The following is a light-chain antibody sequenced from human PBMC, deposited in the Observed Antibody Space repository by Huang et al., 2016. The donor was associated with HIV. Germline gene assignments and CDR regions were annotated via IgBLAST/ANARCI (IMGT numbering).Light chain of an antibody. CDR2: GAA. CDR3: QQYDNWPLT. Sequence: ERVMTQSSATLSVAPGERVTRSCRGRHLVSCNLAWYQQKPGQAPRILINGAASRATVIPARVIGSGAWTEFTLSISRRQSEDSGVNFGQQYDNWPLTFGQGTRLEIK. V-gene: IGKV3-15*01. CDR1: HLVSCN. J-gene: IGKJ5*01.